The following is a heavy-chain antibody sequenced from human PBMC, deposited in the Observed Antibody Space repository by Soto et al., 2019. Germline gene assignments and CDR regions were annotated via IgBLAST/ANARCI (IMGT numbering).Heavy chain of an antibody. CDR1: GYTFTSYG. CDR3: ARDAKDYGDYDAFDI. Sequence: ASVKVSCKASGYTFTSYGISWVRQAPGQGLEWMGWISAYDGNTNYAQKLQGRVTMTTDTSTSTAYMELRSLRSDDTAVYYCARDAKDYGDYDAFDIWGQGTMVTVSS. J-gene: IGHJ3*02. D-gene: IGHD4-17*01. V-gene: IGHV1-18*01. CDR2: ISAYDGNT.